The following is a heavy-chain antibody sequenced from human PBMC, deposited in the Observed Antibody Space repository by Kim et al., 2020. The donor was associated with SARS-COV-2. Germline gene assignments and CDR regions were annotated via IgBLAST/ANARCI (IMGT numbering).Heavy chain of an antibody. D-gene: IGHD3-16*01. CDR3: ARGGGEGSLSDY. CDR1: GGSFSGYY. CDR2: INHSGST. V-gene: IGHV4-34*01. J-gene: IGHJ4*02. Sequence: SETLSLTCAVYGGSFSGYYWSWIRQPPGKGLEWIGEINHSGSTNYNPSLKSRVTISVDTSKNQFSLKLSSVTAADTAVYYCARGGGEGSLSDYWGQGTLVTVSS.